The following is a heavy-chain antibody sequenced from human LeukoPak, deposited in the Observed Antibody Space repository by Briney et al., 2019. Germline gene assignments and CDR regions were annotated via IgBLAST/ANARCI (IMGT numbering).Heavy chain of an antibody. V-gene: IGHV4-61*08. J-gene: IGHJ4*02. D-gene: IGHD6-6*01. CDR2: IYYSGST. CDR1: GGSVSNADYY. Sequence: PSETLSLTCTVSGGSVSNADYYWSWIRHPPGKGLEWIGYIYYSGSTNYNPSLKSRVTISVDTSKNQFSLKLSSVTAADTAVYYCARSYSSSWIVDYWGQGTLVTVSS. CDR3: ARSYSSSWIVDY.